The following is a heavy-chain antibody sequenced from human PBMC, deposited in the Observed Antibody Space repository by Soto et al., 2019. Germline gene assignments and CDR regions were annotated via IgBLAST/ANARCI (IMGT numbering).Heavy chain of an antibody. V-gene: IGHV4-4*02. CDR3: ATLPPRVVASLLPIPT. CDR2: IYHSGNT. Sequence: VQLRQSGPGLVKPSGTLSLTCAVSGGSISSSNWWTWVRQAPGKGLEWIGEIYHSGNTYYNPSLKGRVTIPVDKSNNQFSLKLNSVTAAHTAVYYCATLPPRVVASLLPIPTWGQGTLVTVSS. J-gene: IGHJ5*02. CDR1: GGSISSSNW. D-gene: IGHD1-26*01.